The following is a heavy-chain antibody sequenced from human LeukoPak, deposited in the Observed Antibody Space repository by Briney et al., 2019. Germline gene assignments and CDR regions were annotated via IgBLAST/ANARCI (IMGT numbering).Heavy chain of an antibody. V-gene: IGHV3-21*01. J-gene: IGHJ4*02. D-gene: IGHD2-8*02. CDR1: GFTFSTYS. CDR3: ARLKIYCTGGVCLSPIDY. CDR2: ISSSTSSK. Sequence: GGSLRLSCAASGFTFSTYSMNWVRQAPGKGLEWVSSISSSTSSKYYADSVKGRFTISRDNAKNPLYLQMNSLRAEDTAVYYCARLKIYCTGGVCLSPIDYWGQGTLVTVSS.